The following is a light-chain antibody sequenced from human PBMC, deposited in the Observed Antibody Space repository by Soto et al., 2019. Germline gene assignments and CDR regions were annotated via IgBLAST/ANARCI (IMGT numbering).Light chain of an antibody. V-gene: IGKV1-39*01. Sequence: DIQMTQSPPSLSASVGDRVTITCRASQRISHFLTWYQQKPGKAPKLLIYAAVSLQSGAPSRFSGSGSGTDFTLTINSLQPEDFAVYYCQQSHSMPITFGPGTKVDVK. CDR2: AAV. CDR1: QRISHF. J-gene: IGKJ3*01. CDR3: QQSHSMPIT.